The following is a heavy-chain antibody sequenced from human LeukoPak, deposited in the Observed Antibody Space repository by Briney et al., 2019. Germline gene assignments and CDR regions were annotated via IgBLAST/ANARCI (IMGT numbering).Heavy chain of an antibody. J-gene: IGHJ5*02. CDR1: GGSISSYY. CDR3: ARNGFGELSSPGWFDP. Sequence: SETLSLTCTVSGGSISSYYWSWIRQPAGKGLEWIGRIYTSGGTNYNPSLKSRVTMSVDTSKNQFSLKLSSVTAADTAVYYCARNGFGELSSPGWFDPWGQGTLVTVSS. CDR2: IYTSGGT. D-gene: IGHD3-10*01. V-gene: IGHV4-4*07.